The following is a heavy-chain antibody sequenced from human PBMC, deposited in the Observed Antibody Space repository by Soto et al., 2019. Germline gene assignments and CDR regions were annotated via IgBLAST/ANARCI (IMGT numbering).Heavy chain of an antibody. V-gene: IGHV1-2*02. D-gene: IGHD4-17*01. J-gene: IGHJ5*02. CDR2: INPNSGGT. CDR3: ARGIRLRGGWFDP. CDR1: GYTFTGYY. Sequence: ASVKVSCKASGYTFTGYYMHWVRQAPGQGLEWMGWINPNSGGTNYAQKFQGRVTMTRDTSISTAYMALSRLRSDDTAVYYCARGIRLRGGWFDPWGQGTLVTVSS.